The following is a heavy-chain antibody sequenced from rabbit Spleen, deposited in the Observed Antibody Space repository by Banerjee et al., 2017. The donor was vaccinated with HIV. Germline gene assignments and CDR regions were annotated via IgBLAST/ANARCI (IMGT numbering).Heavy chain of an antibody. V-gene: IGHV1S45*01. CDR3: TRDDGSGHYIDGYFNL. J-gene: IGHJ4*01. D-gene: IGHD1-1*01. CDR1: GFSFSSGYD. CDR2: IYTGNGKN. Sequence: QEQLVESGGGLVKPGASLTLICTASGFSFSSGYDMFWVRQAPGKGLEWIGFIYTGNGKNYYASWAKGRFTISKTSSTTVTLQVTSLTAADTATYFCTRDDGSGHYIDGYFNLWGQGPSSPS.